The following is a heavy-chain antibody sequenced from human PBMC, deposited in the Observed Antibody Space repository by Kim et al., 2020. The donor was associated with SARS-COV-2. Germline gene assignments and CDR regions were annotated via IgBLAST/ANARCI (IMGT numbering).Heavy chain of an antibody. CDR1: GGSFSGYY. Sequence: SETLSLTCAVYGGSFSGYYWSWIRQPPGKGLEWIGEINHSGSTNYNPSLKSRVTISVDTSKNQFSLKLSSVTAADTAVYYCARVTMVRGVNYWGQGTLVTVSS. CDR2: INHSGST. CDR3: ARVTMVRGVNY. D-gene: IGHD3-10*01. V-gene: IGHV4-34*01. J-gene: IGHJ4*02.